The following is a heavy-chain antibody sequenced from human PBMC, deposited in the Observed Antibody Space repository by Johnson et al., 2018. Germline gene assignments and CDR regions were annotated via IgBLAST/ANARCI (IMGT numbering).Heavy chain of an antibody. V-gene: IGHV3-48*01. CDR2: ISSRGDAL. J-gene: IGHJ6*03. CDR1: GFSFSSYS. D-gene: IGHD2-2*01. Sequence: VQLVESGGGLVQPGGSLRLSCAASGFSFSSYSMNWVRQAPGKGLEWVSYISSRGDALYYADSVKGRFTIPRDNAKNSLYVLINSLSADDTAIYYCARVPPPSSCGSAACYFYYYMDVWGKGTTVTVSS. CDR3: ARVPPPSSCGSAACYFYYYMDV.